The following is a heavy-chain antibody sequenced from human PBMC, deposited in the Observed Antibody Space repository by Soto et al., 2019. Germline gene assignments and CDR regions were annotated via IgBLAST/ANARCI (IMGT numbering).Heavy chain of an antibody. CDR3: ARSGYCSRDACSYGVDV. V-gene: IGHV3-11*01. CDR1: GFSFSDYY. J-gene: IGHJ6*02. Sequence: QVQLVESGGGLVKPGGSLRLSCAASGFSFSDYYMSWIRQAPGKGLEWVSYTSSSGSTTYYADSVKGRFTVSRDNAKDSLWLQVNSLRADDTAVYYCARSGYCSRDACSYGVDVWGQGTTVTVSS. D-gene: IGHD2-15*01. CDR2: TSSSGSTT.